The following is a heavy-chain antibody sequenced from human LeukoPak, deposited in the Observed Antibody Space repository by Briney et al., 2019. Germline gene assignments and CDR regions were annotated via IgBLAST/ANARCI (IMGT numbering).Heavy chain of an antibody. D-gene: IGHD3-10*01. V-gene: IGHV1-69*05. CDR3: ARGPAMVRGVIITMLDY. J-gene: IGHJ4*02. CDR2: IIPIFGTA. CDR1: GGTFSSYA. Sequence: SVKVTCKASGGTFSSYAISWVRQAPGQGLEWMGGIIPIFGTANYAQEFQGRVTITTDESTSTAYMELSSLRSEDTAVYYCARGPAMVRGVIITMLDYWGQGTLVTVSS.